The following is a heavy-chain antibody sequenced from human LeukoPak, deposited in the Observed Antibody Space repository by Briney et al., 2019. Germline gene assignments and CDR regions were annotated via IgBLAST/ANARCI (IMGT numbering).Heavy chain of an antibody. Sequence: SETLSLTCTVSGYSISSGYYWGWIRQPPGKGLEWIGSIYHIGSTYYNPSLKSRVTISVDTSKNQFSLKLSSVTAADTAVYYCARRAAHARGAQGYYYYMDVWGKGTTVTISS. CDR2: IYHIGST. J-gene: IGHJ6*03. CDR3: ARRAAHARGAQGYYYYMDV. V-gene: IGHV4-38-2*02. CDR1: GYSISSGYY. D-gene: IGHD6-25*01.